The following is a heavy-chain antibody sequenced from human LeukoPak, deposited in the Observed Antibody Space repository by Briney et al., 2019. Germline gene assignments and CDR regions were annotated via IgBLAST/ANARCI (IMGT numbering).Heavy chain of an antibody. V-gene: IGHV3-23*01. CDR1: GFTFSSYA. D-gene: IGHD1-7*01. CDR3: ARKAQYNGHYPLDY. J-gene: IGHJ4*02. Sequence: GRSLRLSCAASGFTFSSYAMHWVRQAPGKGLEWVSGTSDRGDYTYYADSVKGRFTISRDSSKNTLFLQMNSLRAEDTALYFCARKAQYNGHYPLDYWGQGTLVTVSS. CDR2: TSDRGDYT.